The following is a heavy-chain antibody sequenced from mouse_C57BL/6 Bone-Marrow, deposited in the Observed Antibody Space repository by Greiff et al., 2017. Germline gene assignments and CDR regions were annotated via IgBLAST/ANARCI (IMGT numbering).Heavy chain of an antibody. D-gene: IGHD2-3*01. V-gene: IGHV5-4*03. J-gene: IGHJ1*03. CDR2: ISDGGSYT. CDR3: ASDGYYDGWYFDV. CDR1: GFTFSSYA. Sequence: EVKLMESGGGLVKPGGSLKLSCAASGFTFSSYAMSWVRQTPEKRLEWVATISDGGSYTYYPDNVKGRFTISRDNAKNNLYLQMSHLKSEDTAMYYCASDGYYDGWYFDVWGTGTTVTVSS.